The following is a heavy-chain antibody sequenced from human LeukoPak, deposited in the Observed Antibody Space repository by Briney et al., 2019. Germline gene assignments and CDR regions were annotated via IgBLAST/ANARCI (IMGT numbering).Heavy chain of an antibody. D-gene: IGHD3-16*02. CDR2: ISPDGGTT. V-gene: IGHV3-21*06. CDR1: GFTFSSIS. J-gene: IGHJ5*02. Sequence: GGSLRLSCEASGFTFSSISMNWVRQAPGKSLEWVSSISPDGGTTYHADSVKGRFTTSRDNARSSLYLQMNSLRAEDTAVYYCARTPALGSYRYTVWFDPWGQGTLVTVSS. CDR3: ARTPALGSYRYTVWFDP.